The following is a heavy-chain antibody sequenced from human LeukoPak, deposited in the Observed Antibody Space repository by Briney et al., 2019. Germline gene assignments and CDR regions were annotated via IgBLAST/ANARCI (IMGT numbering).Heavy chain of an antibody. CDR3: TRLRYGDYG. D-gene: IGHD4-17*01. CDR1: GFTFSSYE. CDR2: ISSSGGTI. J-gene: IGHJ4*02. V-gene: IGHV3-48*03. Sequence: GGSLRLSCAASGFTFSSYEMNWVRQAPGKGLEWVSYISSSGGTIYYADSVKGRFTISRDNAKNSLYLQMNSLRAEDTAVYYCTRLRYGDYGWGQGTLVTVSS.